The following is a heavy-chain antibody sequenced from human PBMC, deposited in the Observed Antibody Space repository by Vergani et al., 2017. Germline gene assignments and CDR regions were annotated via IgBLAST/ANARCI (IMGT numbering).Heavy chain of an antibody. J-gene: IGHJ4*02. CDR1: GGTFSSYT. CDR3: ARTYYHDSSGYWDDY. V-gene: IGHV1-69*02. CDR2: IIPILGIA. D-gene: IGHD3-22*01. Sequence: QVQLVQSGAEVKKPGSSVKVSCKASGGTFSSYTISWVRQAPGQGLEWMGRIIPILGIANYAQKFQGRVTITADKSTSTAYMELSSLRSEDTAVYYCARTYYHDSSGYWDDYWGQGTLVTVSS.